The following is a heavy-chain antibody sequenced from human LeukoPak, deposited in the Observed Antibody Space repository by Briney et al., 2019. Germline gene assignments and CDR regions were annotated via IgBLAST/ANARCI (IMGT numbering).Heavy chain of an antibody. Sequence: ASVKVSCKASGYTFTSYDINWVRQATGQGLEWMGWMNPNSGNTGYAQKFQGRVTMTRNTSISTAYMELSSLRSEDTAVYYCARGFHKILTGYYAPDYWGQGNQVRV. J-gene: IGHJ4*02. V-gene: IGHV1-8*01. CDR1: GYTFTSYD. D-gene: IGHD3-9*01. CDR3: ARGFHKILTGYYAPDY. CDR2: MNPNSGNT.